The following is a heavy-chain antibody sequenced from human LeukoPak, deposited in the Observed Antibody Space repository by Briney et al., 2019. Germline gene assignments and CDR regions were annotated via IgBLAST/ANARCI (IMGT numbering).Heavy chain of an antibody. Sequence: SQTLSLTCVISGDSVSSNSAAWNWIRQSPSRGLEWLGRTYYKSKWYNDYAVSVKGRITITPDTSKNQFSLQLNSVTPEDTAMYYCARDPSPAPGTWGWFDPWGQGTLVTVSS. J-gene: IGHJ5*02. CDR1: GDSVSSNSAA. V-gene: IGHV6-1*01. CDR2: TYYKSKWYN. CDR3: ARDPSPAPGTWGWFDP. D-gene: IGHD6-13*01.